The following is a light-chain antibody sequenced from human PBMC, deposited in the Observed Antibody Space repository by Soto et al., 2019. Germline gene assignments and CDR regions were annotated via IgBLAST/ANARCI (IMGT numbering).Light chain of an antibody. V-gene: IGLV2-14*01. J-gene: IGLJ1*01. CDR2: DVS. CDR1: SSDVGGYNY. CDR3: SSYTSSSTLLYV. Sequence: QSALTQPASVSGSPGQSITISCTGTSSDVGGYNYVSWYQQHPVKAPKLMIYDVSNRASAASNRFSGPKSGNTASLTISGLQDEDEADYYCSSYTSSSTLLYVFGTGTKVTVL.